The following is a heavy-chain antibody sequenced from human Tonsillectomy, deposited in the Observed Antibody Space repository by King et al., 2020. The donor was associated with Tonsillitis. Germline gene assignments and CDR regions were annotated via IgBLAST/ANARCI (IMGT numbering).Heavy chain of an antibody. J-gene: IGHJ4*02. CDR1: GFTFSGYA. V-gene: IGHV3-23*04. D-gene: IGHD1-20*01. CDR2: ISGSGGST. CDR3: AKVCGYDLNCYYFDY. Sequence: DVQLVESGGGLVQPGGSLRLSCAASGFTFSGYAMSWVRQAPGKGPEWVSAISGSGGSTYYADSVKGRFTISRDNSKNTLYLQMNSLRAEDTAVYYCAKVCGYDLNCYYFDYWGQGTLVTVSS.